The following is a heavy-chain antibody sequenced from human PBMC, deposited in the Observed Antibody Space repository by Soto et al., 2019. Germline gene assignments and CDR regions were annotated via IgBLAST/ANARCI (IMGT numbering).Heavy chain of an antibody. CDR1: GGSLSSGDYY. CDR2: IYYSGSP. D-gene: IGHD3-10*01. J-gene: IGHJ6*02. V-gene: IGHV4-30-4*01. CDR3: ARENGVVRYGMDV. Sequence: QMQLQESGPGLVKPSQTLSLTCTVSGGSLSSGDYYWSWIRQPPGKGLEWIGYIYYSGSPYYNPSLKSRLTISVDTSENQFSLKLHSVTAADTAVYYCARENGVVRYGMDVWGQGTTVTVSS.